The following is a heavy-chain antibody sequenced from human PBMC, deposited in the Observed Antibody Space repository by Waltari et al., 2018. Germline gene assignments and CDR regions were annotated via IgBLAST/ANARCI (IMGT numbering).Heavy chain of an antibody. CDR1: GFIVSSKY. V-gene: IGHV3-53*04. D-gene: IGHD6-13*01. Sequence: EVRLVESGGGLVQPGGCLRLSCAASGFIVSSKYMSWVRQAPGKGLEWLSVLYSSGTTYYADSVKGRFTISRDNSNNTLFLQMNSLRPEDTAVYYCARGTVAAGYFDPWGQGTLVTVSS. CDR2: LYSSGTT. J-gene: IGHJ4*02. CDR3: ARGTVAAGYFDP.